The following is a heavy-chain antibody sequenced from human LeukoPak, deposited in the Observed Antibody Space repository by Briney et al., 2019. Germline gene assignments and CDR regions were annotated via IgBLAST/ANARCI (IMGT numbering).Heavy chain of an antibody. CDR2: ISAYNGNT. V-gene: IGHV1-18*01. CDR3: ARNPHHYYGSGSYAYYFDY. D-gene: IGHD3-10*01. CDR1: GYTFTSYG. J-gene: IGHJ4*02. Sequence: ASVKVSGKASGYTFTSYGISWVRQAPGQGLEWMGWISAYNGNTNYAQKLQGRVTMTTDTSTSTAYMELRSLRSDDTAVYYCARNPHHYYGSGSYAYYFDYWGQGTLVTVSS.